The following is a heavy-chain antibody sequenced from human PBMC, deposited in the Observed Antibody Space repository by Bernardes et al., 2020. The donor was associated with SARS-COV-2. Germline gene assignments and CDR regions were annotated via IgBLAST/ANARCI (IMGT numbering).Heavy chain of an antibody. J-gene: IGHJ5*02. Sequence: SVKVSCKASADVFSNNAIAWVRQAPGQGLEWMGTIIPFFGSTDYAQEFQGRLTISADKSTNTAYMELDRLTPDDTANYYCARVRSATLFWFDPWGQGTLVTVSS. CDR1: ADVFSNNA. D-gene: IGHD2-2*01. CDR2: IIPFFGST. V-gene: IGHV1-69*06. CDR3: ARVRSATLFWFDP.